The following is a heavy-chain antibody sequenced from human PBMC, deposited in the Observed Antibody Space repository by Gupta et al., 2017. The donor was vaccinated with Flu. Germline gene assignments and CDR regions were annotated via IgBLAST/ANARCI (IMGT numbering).Heavy chain of an antibody. CDR2: SSSSGTTV. J-gene: IGHJ6*02. Sequence: EVQLVESGGGLIQPGGSLRLSCAASGFMFSGYDMNWVRQTPGKGLEWVSYSSSSGTTVYYADSVKGRFTISRDNVNNFLYLQMSSLRAENTAIYYCAKGGWGLAVSRFDGLDVWGQGTTVTVSS. CDR1: GFMFSGYD. CDR3: AKGGWGLAVSRFDGLDV. D-gene: IGHD5/OR15-5a*01. V-gene: IGHV3-48*03.